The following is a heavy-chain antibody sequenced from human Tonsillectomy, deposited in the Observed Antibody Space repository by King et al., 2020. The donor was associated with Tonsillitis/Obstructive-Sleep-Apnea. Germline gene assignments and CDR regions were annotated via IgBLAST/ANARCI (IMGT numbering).Heavy chain of an antibody. J-gene: IGHJ4*02. CDR3: AKGLVPPAISRFDY. D-gene: IGHD2-2*01. V-gene: IGHV3-23*04. CDR1: GFTFSTFA. Sequence: VQLVESGGGLVQPGGSLRLSCAASGFTFSTFAMTWVRQAPGKGLEWVSAISGSGGSTYYADSVKVRFTISRDNSKSTLYLQINSLRAEDTAVYYCAKGLVPPAISRFDYWGQGTLVTVSS. CDR2: ISGSGGST.